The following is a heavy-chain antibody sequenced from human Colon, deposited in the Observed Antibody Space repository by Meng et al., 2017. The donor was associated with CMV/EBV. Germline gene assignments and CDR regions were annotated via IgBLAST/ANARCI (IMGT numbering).Heavy chain of an antibody. CDR1: GFIFSDYY. V-gene: IGHV3-11*01. CDR3: ARGRSYYDNSGSLKAFDI. J-gene: IGHJ3*02. D-gene: IGHD3-22*01. CDR2: ISTSSTNI. Sequence: GESPKISCAAPGFIFSDYYMSWIRQAPGKGLEWVSYISTSSTNIYHADSVKDRFTISRDNAKNSQYLQMNSLRAEDAAVYYCARGRSYYDNSGSLKAFDIWGQGTMVTVSS.